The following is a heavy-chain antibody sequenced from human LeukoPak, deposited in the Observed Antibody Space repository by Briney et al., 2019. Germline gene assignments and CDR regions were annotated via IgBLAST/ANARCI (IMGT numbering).Heavy chain of an antibody. Sequence: PGGSLRLSCAVSGSTSSRNFMSWVRQTPEKGLEWVANINQDGSEKNYVDSVKGRFTISRDNAKNSLFLQMNSLGAEDTAIYYCASGAGWESGYWGQGTLVTVSS. CDR1: GSTSSRNF. J-gene: IGHJ4*02. D-gene: IGHD1-26*01. CDR3: ASGAGWESGY. V-gene: IGHV3-7*01. CDR2: INQDGSEK.